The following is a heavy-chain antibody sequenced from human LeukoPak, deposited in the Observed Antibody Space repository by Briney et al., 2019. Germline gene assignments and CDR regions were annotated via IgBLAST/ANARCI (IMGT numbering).Heavy chain of an antibody. CDR2: ISAYNGNT. CDR3: AVYGSGKYSRWFDP. CDR1: GYTFTSYG. Sequence: ASVKVSCKASGYTFTSYGISWVRQAPGQGLEWMGWISAYNGNTNYAQKLQGRVTMTTDTSASTAYMELRSLRSDDTAVYYCAVYGSGKYSRWFDPWGQGTLVTVSS. V-gene: IGHV1-18*01. D-gene: IGHD3-10*01. J-gene: IGHJ5*02.